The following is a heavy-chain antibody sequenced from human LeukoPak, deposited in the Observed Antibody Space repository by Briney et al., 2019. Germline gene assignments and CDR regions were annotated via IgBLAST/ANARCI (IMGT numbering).Heavy chain of an antibody. CDR2: ISAYNGNT. CDR3: ARDHNSGSYYQSYYYYYYMDV. J-gene: IGHJ6*03. V-gene: IGHV1-18*01. CDR1: GYTFTSYG. Sequence: ASVKVSCKASGYTFTSYGISWVRQAPGQGLEWMGWISAYNGNTNYAQKLQGRVTMTTDTSTSTAYMELRSLRSDDTAVYYCARDHNSGSYYQSYYYYYYMDVWGKGTTVTISS. D-gene: IGHD1-26*01.